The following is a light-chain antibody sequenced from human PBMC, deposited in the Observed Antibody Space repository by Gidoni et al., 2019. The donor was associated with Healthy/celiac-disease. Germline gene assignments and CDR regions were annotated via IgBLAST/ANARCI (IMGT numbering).Light chain of an antibody. CDR3: QQLNSYPPIT. V-gene: IGKV1-9*01. CDR2: AAS. J-gene: IGKJ5*01. Sequence: SQLTQSPSSLSASVGDRVTIPCRASQGISSYLAWYQQKPGKAPKLLIYAASTLQSGVPSRFSGSGSGTDFTLTISSLQPEDFATYYCQQLNSYPPITFXQXTRLEIK. CDR1: QGISSY.